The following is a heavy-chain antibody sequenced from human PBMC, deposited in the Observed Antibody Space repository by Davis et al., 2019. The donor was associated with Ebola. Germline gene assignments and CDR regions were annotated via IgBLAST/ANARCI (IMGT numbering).Heavy chain of an antibody. J-gene: IGHJ3*02. CDR2: IHYSGTT. CDR1: GGSFSGYY. Sequence: PSETLSLTCAVYGGSFSGYYWNWIRQSPGKGFEWFGNIHYSGTTNYNPSLKSRISMSVDTSKNQFYLKLRSVTAADTAVYYCSVMFRGVTSDAFDIWGQGTMITVS. CDR3: SVMFRGVTSDAFDI. V-gene: IGHV4-34*10. D-gene: IGHD3-10*01.